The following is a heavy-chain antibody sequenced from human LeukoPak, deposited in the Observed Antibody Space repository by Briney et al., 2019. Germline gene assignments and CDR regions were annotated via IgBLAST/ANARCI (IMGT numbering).Heavy chain of an antibody. V-gene: IGHV3-21*01. CDR2: ISSSSSYI. Sequence: GGSLRLSCAASGFTFSSYSMNWVRQAPGKGLEWVSSISSSSSYIYYADSVKGRFTISRDNAKKSLYLQMDSLRAEDTPLYYCARAYRSFDFWSGYPPYPFDYWGQGTLVPVSS. CDR1: GFTFSSYS. CDR3: ARAYRSFDFWSGYPPYPFDY. D-gene: IGHD3-3*01. J-gene: IGHJ4*02.